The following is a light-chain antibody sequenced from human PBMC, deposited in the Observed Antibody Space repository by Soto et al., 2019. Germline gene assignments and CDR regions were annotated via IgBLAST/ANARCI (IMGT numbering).Light chain of an antibody. CDR1: QSISTY. J-gene: IGKJ1*01. CDR3: QQTYSTPPT. CDR2: AAS. V-gene: IGKV1-39*01. Sequence: IHMTQSPSSLSESVGDRVTITCRASQSISTYLNWYQQKAGLAPKLLIYAASSLQSGVPSRFSGSGSGTDFTLTISSLQPEDFATYYCQQTYSTPPTFGQGTKVDIK.